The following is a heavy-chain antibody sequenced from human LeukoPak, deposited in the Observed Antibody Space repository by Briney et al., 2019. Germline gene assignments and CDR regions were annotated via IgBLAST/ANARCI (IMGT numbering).Heavy chain of an antibody. Sequence: GRSLRLSCTASGFTFGDYAMSWVRQAPGKGLEWVGFIRSKAYGGTAEYAASVKGRFTISRDDSKSIAYLQMNSLKTEDTAVYYCTRDLNHCTNGVCYTGNYYYYYMDVWGKGTTVTVSS. J-gene: IGHJ6*03. CDR1: GFTFGDYA. D-gene: IGHD2-8*01. CDR2: IRSKAYGGTA. CDR3: TRDLNHCTNGVCYTGNYYYYYMDV. V-gene: IGHV3-49*04.